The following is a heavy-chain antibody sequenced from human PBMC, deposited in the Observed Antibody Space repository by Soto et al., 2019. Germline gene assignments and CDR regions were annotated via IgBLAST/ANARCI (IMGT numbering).Heavy chain of an antibody. CDR1: GFTFSSYG. CDR2: IWYDGSNK. D-gene: IGHD3-9*01. Sequence: QVQLVESGGGVVQPGRSLRLSCAASGFTFSSYGMHWVRQAPGKGLEWVAVIWYDGSNKYYADSVKGRFTISRDNSKNTLYLQMNSLRAEDTAVYYCARDPPAGYYDILTGYYNSYLDYWGQGTLVTVSS. V-gene: IGHV3-33*01. J-gene: IGHJ4*02. CDR3: ARDPPAGYYDILTGYYNSYLDY.